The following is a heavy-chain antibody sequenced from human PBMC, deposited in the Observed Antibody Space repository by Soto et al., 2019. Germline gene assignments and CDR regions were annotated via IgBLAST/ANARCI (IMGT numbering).Heavy chain of an antibody. Sequence: SVKVSCKASGFTFTSSAVQWVRQARGQRLEWIGWIVVGSGNTNYAQKFQERVTITRDMSTSTAYMELSSLRSEDTAVYYCAADPQTYCSGGSCLGAEYFQHWGQGALVTVSS. V-gene: IGHV1-58*01. J-gene: IGHJ1*01. D-gene: IGHD2-15*01. CDR3: AADPQTYCSGGSCLGAEYFQH. CDR2: IVVGSGNT. CDR1: GFTFTSSA.